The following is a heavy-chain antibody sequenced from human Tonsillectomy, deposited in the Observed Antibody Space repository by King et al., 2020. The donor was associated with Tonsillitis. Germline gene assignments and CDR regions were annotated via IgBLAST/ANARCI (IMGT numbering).Heavy chain of an antibody. V-gene: IGHV4-59*01. J-gene: IGHJ5*02. Sequence: VQLQESGPGLVKPSETLSLTCTVSGGSISSYYWSWIRQPPGKGLEWIGYIYYSGSTNYNPSLKSRVTISVDPSKNQFSLKLSSVTAADTAVYYCARVGWGIAVAGTGEELENWFDPWGQGTLVTVSS. CDR1: GGSISSYY. D-gene: IGHD6-19*01. CDR3: ARVGWGIAVAGTGEELENWFDP. CDR2: IYYSGST.